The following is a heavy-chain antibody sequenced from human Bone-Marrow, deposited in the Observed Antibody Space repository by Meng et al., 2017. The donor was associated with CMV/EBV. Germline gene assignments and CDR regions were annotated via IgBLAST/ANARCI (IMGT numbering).Heavy chain of an antibody. J-gene: IGHJ4*02. V-gene: IGHV1-18*01. Sequence: ASVKVSCKASGGTFSSYAISWERQAPGQGLEWMGWISAYNGNTNYAQKLQGRVTMTTDTSTSTAYMELRSLRSDDTAVYYCARGPITMIGDYWGQGTLVTVSS. CDR3: ARGPITMIGDY. CDR1: GGTFSSYA. D-gene: IGHD3-22*01. CDR2: ISAYNGNT.